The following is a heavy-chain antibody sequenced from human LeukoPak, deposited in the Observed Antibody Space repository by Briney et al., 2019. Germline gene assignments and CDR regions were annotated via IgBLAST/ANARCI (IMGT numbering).Heavy chain of an antibody. J-gene: IGHJ4*02. CDR1: GFTFSTYA. CDR2: ISGSGGST. V-gene: IGHV3-23*01. CDR3: AKDRQWLYDDFGY. Sequence: SGGSLRLSCAASGFTFSTYAMSWVRQAPGKGLEWVSAISGSGGSTYYADSVKGRFTISRDNSKNTLYLQMNSLRAEDTAVYYCAKDRQWLYDDFGYWGQGTLVTVSS. D-gene: IGHD3-22*01.